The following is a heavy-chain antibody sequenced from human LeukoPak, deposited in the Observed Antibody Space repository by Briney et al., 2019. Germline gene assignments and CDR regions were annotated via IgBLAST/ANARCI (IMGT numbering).Heavy chain of an antibody. CDR2: LYCSGNT. V-gene: IGHV4-59*08. CDR3: ARGASPFDY. CDR1: GGSIISDY. J-gene: IGHJ4*02. Sequence: SQSPSLTRTVSGGSIISDYWSWIRQRPGEGLEWIGSLYCSGNTHYHPSLESRVTISLDTPKNQFSMKLSSVTAADTAVYYCARGASPFDYWGQGTLVTVSS.